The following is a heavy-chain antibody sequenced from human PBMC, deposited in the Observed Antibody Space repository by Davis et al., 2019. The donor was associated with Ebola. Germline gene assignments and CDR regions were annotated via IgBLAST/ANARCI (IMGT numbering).Heavy chain of an antibody. CDR2: IYYNGRT. J-gene: IGHJ6*03. D-gene: IGHD4-11*01. Sequence: GSLRLSCAASGFTFSSYSMNWIRQPPGKGLEWIGYIYYNGRTNHNPSLKSRVTISVDTSKNQVSLKLSSVTAADTAVYYCARIDHSREFARITTIYYYYMDVWGKGTTVTVSS. CDR1: GFTFSSYS. V-gene: IGHV4-59*08. CDR3: ARIDHSREFARITTIYYYYMDV.